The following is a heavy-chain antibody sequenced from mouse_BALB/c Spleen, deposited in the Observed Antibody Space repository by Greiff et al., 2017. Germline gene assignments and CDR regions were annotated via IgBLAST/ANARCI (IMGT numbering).Heavy chain of an antibody. CDR3: ARDLRGFAY. J-gene: IGHJ3*01. D-gene: IGHD1-1*01. CDR2: ISSGSSTI. CDR1: GFTFSSFG. V-gene: IGHV5-17*02. Sequence: EVMLVESGGGLVQPGGSRKLSCAASGFTFSSFGMHWVRQAPEKGLEWVAYISSGSSTIYYADTVKGRFTISRDNPKNTLFLQMTSLRSEDTAMYYCARDLRGFAYWGQGTLVTVSA.